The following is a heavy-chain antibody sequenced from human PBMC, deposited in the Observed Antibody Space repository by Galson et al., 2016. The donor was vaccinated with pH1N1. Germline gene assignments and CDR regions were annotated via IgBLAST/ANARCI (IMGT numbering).Heavy chain of an antibody. J-gene: IGHJ5*02. CDR3: ARDPPYCSGGSCPLGHWFEP. CDR1: GFTFSDYY. CDR2: ISSSGSTI. D-gene: IGHD2-15*01. V-gene: IGHV3-11*01. Sequence: SLRLSCAASGFTFSDYYMSWIRQAPGKGLEWVSNISSSGSTIYYADSVKGRFTISRDNAKNSLYLQMNSLRAEVTAVYYCARDPPYCSGGSCPLGHWFEPWGQGTLVTVSS.